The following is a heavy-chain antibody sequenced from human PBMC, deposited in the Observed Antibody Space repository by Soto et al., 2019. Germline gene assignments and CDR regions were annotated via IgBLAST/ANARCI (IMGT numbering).Heavy chain of an antibody. V-gene: IGHV4-39*01. CDR1: VVSLSSDGSY. CDR2: VYYTGGT. Sequence: XETLSLTCTFSVVSLSSDGSYCGWFRQTPGKGLEWIGIVYYTGGTYYNPSLSSRITISVDTSKNQFSLNVRSVTAADTARYYCARTQPQRYCSGGSCRKDYGLDFWGQGTTVTVSS. D-gene: IGHD2-15*01. CDR3: ARTQPQRYCSGGSCRKDYGLDF. J-gene: IGHJ6*02.